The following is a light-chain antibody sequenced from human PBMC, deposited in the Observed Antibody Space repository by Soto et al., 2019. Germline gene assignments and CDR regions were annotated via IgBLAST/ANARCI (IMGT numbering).Light chain of an antibody. Sequence: DIVMTQSPATLSVSPGERATLSCRASQSVSSNLAWYQQKPGQPPRLLIYGASTRATGIPARFSGSGSGTEFTLTISSLQSEDFAVYYCQQYNNWPLMYTFGQGTKLEIK. CDR2: GAS. CDR3: QQYNNWPLMYT. V-gene: IGKV3-15*01. CDR1: QSVSSN. J-gene: IGKJ2*01.